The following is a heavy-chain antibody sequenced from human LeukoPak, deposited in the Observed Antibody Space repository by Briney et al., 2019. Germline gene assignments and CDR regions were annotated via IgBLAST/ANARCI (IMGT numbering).Heavy chain of an antibody. CDR2: ISSSSSYI. Sequence: GGSLRLSCAASGFTFSSYSMNWVRQAPGKGLEWVSSISSSSSYIYYADSVKGRFTISRDNAKNSLYLRMNSLRAEDTAVYYCARDHHDYGNYWGQGTLVTVSS. J-gene: IGHJ4*02. D-gene: IGHD4-17*01. CDR1: GFTFSSYS. CDR3: ARDHHDYGNY. V-gene: IGHV3-21*01.